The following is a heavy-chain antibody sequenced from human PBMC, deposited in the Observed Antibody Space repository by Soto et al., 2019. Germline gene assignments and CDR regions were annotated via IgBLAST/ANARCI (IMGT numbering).Heavy chain of an antibody. J-gene: IGHJ4*02. Sequence: ARGDGIACCARRSVRQANGQGLEWMGWMNPNSGNTGYAQKFQGRVTMTRNTSISTAYMELSSLRSEDTAVYYCARTLYGDNVDYWGQGTLVSVSS. V-gene: IGHV1-8*01. CDR3: ARTLYGDNVDY. D-gene: IGHD4-17*01. CDR2: MNPNSGNT. CDR1: GDGIACCA.